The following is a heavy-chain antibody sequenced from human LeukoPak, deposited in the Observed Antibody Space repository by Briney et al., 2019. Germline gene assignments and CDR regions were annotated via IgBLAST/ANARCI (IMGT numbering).Heavy chain of an antibody. CDR1: GFTFNNYG. CDR2: MSYDGNNK. D-gene: IGHD6-13*01. Sequence: GRSLRLSCAASGFTFNNYGLQWVRQAPGKGLEWVAVMSYDGNNKYYADSVKGRFTISRDNSKNTLYLQMNSLRAGDCAVYYRAKDQEYSSSWYTFDIWGQGTMVTVSS. CDR3: AKDQEYSSSWYTFDI. J-gene: IGHJ3*02. V-gene: IGHV3-30*18.